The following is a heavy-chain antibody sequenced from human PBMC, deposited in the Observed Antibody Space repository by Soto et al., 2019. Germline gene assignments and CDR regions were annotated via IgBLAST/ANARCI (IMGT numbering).Heavy chain of an antibody. D-gene: IGHD2-21*02. Sequence: QVQLVQSGAEEKKPGASVKVSCKASGYTFTSYAMHWVRQAPGQRLEWMGWINAGNGNTKYSQKFQGRVTITRDTSASKAYKELSSLRSEDTAVYYCARGAYCGGDCYNYYYYYGMDVWGQGTTVTVSS. CDR2: INAGNGNT. V-gene: IGHV1-3*05. CDR1: GYTFTSYA. J-gene: IGHJ6*02. CDR3: ARGAYCGGDCYNYYYYYGMDV.